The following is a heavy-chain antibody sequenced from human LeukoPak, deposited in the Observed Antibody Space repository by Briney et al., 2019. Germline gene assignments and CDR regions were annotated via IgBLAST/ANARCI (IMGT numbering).Heavy chain of an antibody. CDR2: LNSDGSST. CDR1: GFTFSSYW. D-gene: IGHD1-7*01. J-gene: IGHJ3*02. CDR3: ATGNSHAFDI. V-gene: IGHV3-74*03. Sequence: GGSLRLSCAASGFTFSSYWMHWVRQAPGKGLVWVSCLNSDGSSTKYADSVRGRFTISRDNAKNTLYPQMSSLRAEDTAVYYCATGNSHAFDIWGQGTMVTVSS.